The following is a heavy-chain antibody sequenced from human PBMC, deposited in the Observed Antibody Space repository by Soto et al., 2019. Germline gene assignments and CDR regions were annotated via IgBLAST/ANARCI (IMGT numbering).Heavy chain of an antibody. D-gene: IGHD5-12*01. J-gene: IGHJ6*02. CDR2: IIPIFGTA. CDR3: ARVSISGYDPDDYYYYGMDV. CDR1: GGTFSSYA. Sequence: QVQLVQSGAEVKKPGSSVKVSCKASGGTFSSYAISWVRQAPGQGLEWMGGIIPIFGTANYAQKFQDRVTITADESTSTAYMELSSLRSEDTAVYYCARVSISGYDPDDYYYYGMDVWGQGTTVTVSS. V-gene: IGHV1-69*01.